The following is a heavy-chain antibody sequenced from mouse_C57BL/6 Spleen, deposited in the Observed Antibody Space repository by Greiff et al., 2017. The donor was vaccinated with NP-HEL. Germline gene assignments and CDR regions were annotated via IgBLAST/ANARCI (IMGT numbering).Heavy chain of an antibody. J-gene: IGHJ2*01. CDR2: IDPNSGGT. V-gene: IGHV1-72*01. CDR1: GYTFTSYW. D-gene: IGHD1-1*01. CDR3: AREIRITTVVGDY. Sequence: QVQLKEPGAELVKPGASVKLSCKASGYTFTSYWMHWVKQRPGRGLEWIGRIDPNSGGTKYNEKFKSKATLTVDKPSSTAYMQLSSLTSEDSAVYYCAREIRITTVVGDYWGQGTTLTVSS.